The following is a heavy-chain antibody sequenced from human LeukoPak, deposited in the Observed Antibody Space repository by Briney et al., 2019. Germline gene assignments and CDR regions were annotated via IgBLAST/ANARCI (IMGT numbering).Heavy chain of an antibody. CDR3: TKSAGRGRESDY. D-gene: IGHD1-26*01. CDR2: IYYTGII. Sequence: PSETLSLTCTVSGESVTSPYWSWIRQPPGKGLEWIGYIYYTGIINYNPSLRGRVTISVGTSNNQFSLNLSSLTAADTAIYYCTKSAGRGRESDYWSQGTLVTVSS. J-gene: IGHJ4*02. CDR1: GESVTSPY. V-gene: IGHV4-59*02.